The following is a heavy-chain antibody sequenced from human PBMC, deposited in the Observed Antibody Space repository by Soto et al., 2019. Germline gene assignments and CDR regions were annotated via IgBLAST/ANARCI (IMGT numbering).Heavy chain of an antibody. CDR1: GGTFTKYA. V-gene: IGHV1-69*01. CDR2: IVPPPGTT. J-gene: IGHJ3*01. D-gene: IGHD6-19*01. Sequence: QVQLVQSGAAVRKPGSSAKVSCKASGGTFTKYAITWVRQVPRQGLVWMGGIVPPPGTTNYAQKFRGRVTMSADDSTSTAYLELSSLRSEDTAVYYWASGVGGLGGSSGWPDYAFDVWGQGTMVIVSS. CDR3: ASGVGGLGGSSGWPDYAFDV.